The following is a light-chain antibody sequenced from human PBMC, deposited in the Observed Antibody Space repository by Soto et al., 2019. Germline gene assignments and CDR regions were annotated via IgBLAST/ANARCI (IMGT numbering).Light chain of an antibody. Sequence: QAVVTQPPSASGTPGQRVTLSCSGSSSNIGSNTVNWYQQFPGTAPKLLMYNNNQRPSGVPDRFSGSKSGTSASLAISWLQSEDEADYYCAAWDGSLKGVVFGGGTKLTVL. CDR2: NNN. CDR1: SSNIGSNT. J-gene: IGLJ2*01. V-gene: IGLV1-44*01. CDR3: AAWDGSLKGVV.